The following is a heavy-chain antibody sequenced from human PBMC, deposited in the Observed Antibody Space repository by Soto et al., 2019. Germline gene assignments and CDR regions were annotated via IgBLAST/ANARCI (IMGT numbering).Heavy chain of an antibody. V-gene: IGHV3-30-3*01. Sequence: QVQLVESGGGVVQPGRSLRLSCAASGFTFSSYAMHWVRQAPGKGLEWVAVISYDGSNKYYADSVKGRFTISRDNSKNTLYLPMNSMRAEDTAVYYCAKEDTAIVFDYWGQGTLVTVSS. CDR3: AKEDTAIVFDY. CDR2: ISYDGSNK. CDR1: GFTFSSYA. D-gene: IGHD5-18*01. J-gene: IGHJ4*02.